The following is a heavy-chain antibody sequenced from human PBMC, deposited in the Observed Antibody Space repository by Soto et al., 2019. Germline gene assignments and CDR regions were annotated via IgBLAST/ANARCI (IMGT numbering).Heavy chain of an antibody. CDR2: ISINGGST. CDR1: GFTFSSYA. D-gene: IGHD2-2*01. CDR3: AKQKGVPAAPFDY. V-gene: IGHV3-64*04. Sequence: GGSLRLSCSASGFTFSSYAMHWVRQAPGKGLEYVSSISINGGSTYYADSVKGRFTISRDNSKNTLYLQMNSLRAEDTAVYYCAKQKGVPAAPFDYWGQGTLVTVSS. J-gene: IGHJ4*02.